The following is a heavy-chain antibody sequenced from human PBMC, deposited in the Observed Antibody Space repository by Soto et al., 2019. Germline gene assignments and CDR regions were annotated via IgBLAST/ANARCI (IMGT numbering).Heavy chain of an antibody. J-gene: IGHJ5*02. CDR1: GGSISSGGYY. CDR3: ARGPAP. Sequence: QVQLQESGPGLVKPSQTLSLTCTVSGGSISSGGYYWSWIRRHPGKGLEWIGYIYSSGSTDYNPSIRSLVTISADTSKTQFSQKLSSVTAAAAAVYYCARGPAPWGQGTLVTVSS. V-gene: IGHV4-31*01. CDR2: IYSSGST.